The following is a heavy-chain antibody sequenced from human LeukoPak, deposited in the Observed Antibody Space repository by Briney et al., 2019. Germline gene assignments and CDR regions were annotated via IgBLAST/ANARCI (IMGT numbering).Heavy chain of an antibody. J-gene: IGHJ4*02. D-gene: IGHD2/OR15-2a*01. Sequence: GGSLRLSCTDSGFTFSTSWMTWLRQAPGKGLEWVADIKEDGTVKNYVEYVKGRFTISRDNAKNSLHLQMNSLRVEDTAIYYCARDRAYSTYAYWGQGTLVRVSS. CDR1: GFTFSTSW. CDR3: ARDRAYSTYAY. V-gene: IGHV3-7*01. CDR2: IKEDGTVK.